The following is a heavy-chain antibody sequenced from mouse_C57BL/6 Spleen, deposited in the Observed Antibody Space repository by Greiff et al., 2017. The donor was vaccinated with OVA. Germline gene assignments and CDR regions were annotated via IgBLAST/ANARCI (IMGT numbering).Heavy chain of an antibody. V-gene: IGHV1-82*01. J-gene: IGHJ4*01. CDR3: ARYLPIYYDYDDAMDY. CDR1: GYAFSSSW. Sequence: QVQLQQSGPELVKPGASVKISCKASGYAFSSSWMNWVKQRPGKGLEWIGRIYPGDGDTNYNGKFKGKATLTADKSSSTAYMQLSSLTSEDSAVYFCARYLPIYYDYDDAMDYWGQGTSVTVSS. CDR2: IYPGDGDT. D-gene: IGHD2-4*01.